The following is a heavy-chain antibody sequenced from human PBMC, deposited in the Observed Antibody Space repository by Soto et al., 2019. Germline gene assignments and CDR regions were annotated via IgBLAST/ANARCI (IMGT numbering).Heavy chain of an antibody. J-gene: IGHJ4*02. CDR2: ISYDGSNK. Sequence: GGSLRLSCAASGFTFSSYGMHWVRQAPGKGLEWVAVISYDGSNKYYADSVKGRFTISRDNSKNTLYLQMNSLRAEDTAVYYCAKDLGDTVAGFDYWGQGTLVTVSS. D-gene: IGHD6-19*01. CDR1: GFTFSSYG. V-gene: IGHV3-30*18. CDR3: AKDLGDTVAGFDY.